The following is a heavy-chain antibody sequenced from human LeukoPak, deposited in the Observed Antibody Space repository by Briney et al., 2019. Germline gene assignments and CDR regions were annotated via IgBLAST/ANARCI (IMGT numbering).Heavy chain of an antibody. CDR3: ARDPLNDYGDYYGMDV. CDR1: GGTFSSYA. J-gene: IGHJ6*04. Sequence: SVKASCKASGGTFSSYAISWVRQAPGQGLEWMGGIIPIFGTANYAQKFQGRVTITADESTSTAYMELSSLRSEDTAVYYCARDPLNDYGDYYGMDVWGKGTTVTVSS. CDR2: IIPIFGTA. V-gene: IGHV1-69*01. D-gene: IGHD4-17*01.